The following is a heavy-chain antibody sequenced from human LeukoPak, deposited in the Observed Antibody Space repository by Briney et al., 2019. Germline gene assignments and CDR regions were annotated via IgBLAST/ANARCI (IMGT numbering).Heavy chain of an antibody. Sequence: SETLSLTCTVSGGSISSYYWSWIRQPPGKGLEWIGYIYYSGSTNYNPSLKSRVTISVDTSKNQFSLQLNSVTPEDTAVYYCARGIVVVVAATPTAPGLYYMDVWGKGTTVTISS. CDR1: GGSISSYY. J-gene: IGHJ6*03. D-gene: IGHD2-15*01. CDR3: ARGIVVVVAATPTAPGLYYMDV. CDR2: IYYSGST. V-gene: IGHV4-59*12.